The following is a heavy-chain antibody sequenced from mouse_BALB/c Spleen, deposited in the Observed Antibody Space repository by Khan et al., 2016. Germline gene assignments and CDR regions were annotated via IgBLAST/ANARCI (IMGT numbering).Heavy chain of an antibody. Sequence: EVKLLESGGGLVQPGGSLKLSCAASGFDFSIYWMSWVRQAPGKGLEWIGEINPDSSTINYTPSLKDKFIISRENAKNTLYLQMSKVRSEDTALYYCARHDYYAMENWGQGTSVTVSS. CDR3: ARHDYYAMEN. CDR2: INPDSSTI. J-gene: IGHJ4*01. CDR1: GFDFSIYW. V-gene: IGHV4-1*02.